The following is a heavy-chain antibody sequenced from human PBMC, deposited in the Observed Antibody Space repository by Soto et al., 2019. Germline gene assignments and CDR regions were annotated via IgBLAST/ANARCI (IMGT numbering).Heavy chain of an antibody. CDR2: ISGSGGST. V-gene: IGHV3-23*01. CDR3: AKAYDFWSGYLYYYYGMDV. Sequence: GSLRLSCAASGFTFSIYAMSWVRQAPGKGLEWVSAISGSGGSTYYADSVKGRFTISRDNSKNTLYLQMNSLRAEDTAVYYCAKAYDFWSGYLYYYYGMDVWGQGTTVTVSS. CDR1: GFTFSIYA. J-gene: IGHJ6*02. D-gene: IGHD3-3*01.